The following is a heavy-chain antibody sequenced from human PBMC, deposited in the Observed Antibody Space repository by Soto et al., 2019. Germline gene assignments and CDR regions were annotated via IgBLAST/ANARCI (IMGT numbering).Heavy chain of an antibody. J-gene: IGHJ5*02. Sequence: ASVKVSCKASGGTFSSYAISWVRQAPGQGLEWMGGIIPIFGTANYAQKFQGRVTITADESTSTAYMELSSLRSEDTAVYYCAGGASRYYYDSSGYYWAWGQGTLVTVSS. CDR3: AGGASRYYYDSSGYYWA. CDR2: IIPIFGTA. D-gene: IGHD3-22*01. V-gene: IGHV1-69*13. CDR1: GGTFSSYA.